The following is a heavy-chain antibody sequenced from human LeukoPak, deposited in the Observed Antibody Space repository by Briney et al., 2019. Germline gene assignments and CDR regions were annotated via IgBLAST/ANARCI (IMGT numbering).Heavy chain of an antibody. J-gene: IGHJ3*02. CDR1: GGSISSSSYY. CDR3: ARVVGFYGDYGGDAFDI. V-gene: IGHV4-39*07. D-gene: IGHD4-17*01. CDR2: IYYSGST. Sequence: PSETLSLTCTVSGGSISSSSYYWGWIRQPPGKGLEWIGSIYYSGSTYYNPSLKSRVTISVDTSKNQFSLKLSSVTAADTAVYYCARVVGFYGDYGGDAFDIWGQGTMVIVSS.